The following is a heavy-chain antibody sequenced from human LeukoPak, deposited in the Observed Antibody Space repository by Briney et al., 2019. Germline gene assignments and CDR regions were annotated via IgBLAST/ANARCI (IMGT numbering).Heavy chain of an antibody. V-gene: IGHV4-4*07. CDR1: GGSISSYY. Sequence: SETLSLTCTVSGGSISSYYWSWIRQPAGKGLEWIGRVYTSGSTNYNPSLKGRVTVSVDTSKNQFSLKLSSVTAADTAVYYCARDLDGSNWGMYYWGQGTLVTVSS. J-gene: IGHJ4*02. CDR3: ARDLDGSNWGMYY. CDR2: VYTSGST. D-gene: IGHD6-13*01.